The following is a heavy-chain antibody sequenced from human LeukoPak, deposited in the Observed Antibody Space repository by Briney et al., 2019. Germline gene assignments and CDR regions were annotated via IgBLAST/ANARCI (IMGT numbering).Heavy chain of an antibody. CDR2: ISSSSSTI. J-gene: IGHJ4*02. Sequence: PGGSLRLSCAASGFTSSSYSMNWVRQAPGKGLEWVSCISSSSSTIYYADSVKGRFTISRDNAKNSLYLQMNSLRAKDTAVYYCARDWGYSGYGSYYFDYWGQGTLVTVSS. CDR3: ARDWGYSGYGSYYFDY. V-gene: IGHV3-48*04. D-gene: IGHD5-12*01. CDR1: GFTSSSYS.